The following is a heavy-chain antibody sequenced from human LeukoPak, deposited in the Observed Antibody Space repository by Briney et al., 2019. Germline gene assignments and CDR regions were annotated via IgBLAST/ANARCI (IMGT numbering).Heavy chain of an antibody. Sequence: PGGSLRLSCAASGFTVSSNYMNWFRQAPGKGLEWVSIIYAGGSTHYADSVKGRFTISRDNSKNTLYLQMNSLRAEDTAVYHCARSPGGYGNFDCWGQGTLVTVSS. CDR3: ARSPGGYGNFDC. V-gene: IGHV3-53*01. J-gene: IGHJ4*02. D-gene: IGHD3-22*01. CDR2: IYAGGST. CDR1: GFTVSSNY.